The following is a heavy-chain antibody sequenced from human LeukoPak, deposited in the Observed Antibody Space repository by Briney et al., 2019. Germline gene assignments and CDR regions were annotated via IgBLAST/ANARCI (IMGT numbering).Heavy chain of an antibody. D-gene: IGHD2/OR15-2a*01. CDR2: IHYSGST. CDR3: ARHLRNSFFDC. V-gene: IGHV4-59*08. J-gene: IGHJ4*02. Sequence: PSETLSLTCTVSGGSLSNYYWSWIRQPPGKGLEWIGYIHYSGSTSYYPSLESRVTISVDTSKTQFPLKLSSVTAADTAVYYCARHLRNSFFDCWGQGTLVTVSS. CDR1: GGSLSNYY.